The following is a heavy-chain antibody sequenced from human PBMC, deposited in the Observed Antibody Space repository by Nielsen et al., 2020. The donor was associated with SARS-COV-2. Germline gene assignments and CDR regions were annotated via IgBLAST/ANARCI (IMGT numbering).Heavy chain of an antibody. V-gene: IGHV3-21*01. CDR3: ARGIFPYPAY. CDR2: ISSGSSYI. J-gene: IGHJ4*02. Sequence: WIRQPPGKGLEWVSSISSGSSYIYYAGSVKGRFTISRDNAKNSLYLQMNSLRAEDTAVYYCARGIFPYPAYWGQGTLVTVSS.